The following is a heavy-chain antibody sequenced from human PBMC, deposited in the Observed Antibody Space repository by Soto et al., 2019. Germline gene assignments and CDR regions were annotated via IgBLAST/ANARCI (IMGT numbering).Heavy chain of an antibody. D-gene: IGHD3-22*01. Sequence: SETLSLTCTVSGGSISSYYWSWIRQPPGKGLERIGYIYYTGTTNYNPSIKSRITISDDSSKNLFSLNLTSVSAADTAVYYCARLGGFYQSLDSWGQGTLVTVS. CDR1: GGSISSYY. V-gene: IGHV4-59*08. CDR3: ARLGGFYQSLDS. CDR2: IYYTGTT. J-gene: IGHJ5*01.